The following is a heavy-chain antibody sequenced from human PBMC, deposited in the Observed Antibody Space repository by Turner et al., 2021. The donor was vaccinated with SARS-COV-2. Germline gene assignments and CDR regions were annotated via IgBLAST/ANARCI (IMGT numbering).Heavy chain of an antibody. V-gene: IGHV1-69*06. CDR3: ARADATGTTYHPYDY. CDR2: IIPIFGTA. Sequence: QVQLVQSGAEVKKPGSSVKVSCKASGATFSSYAISWVRQAPGQGLEWMGGIIPIFGTANYAQKFQGRVTITADKSTSTAYMELSSLRSEDTAVYYCARADATGTTYHPYDYWGQGTLVTVSS. J-gene: IGHJ4*02. CDR1: GATFSSYA. D-gene: IGHD1-1*01.